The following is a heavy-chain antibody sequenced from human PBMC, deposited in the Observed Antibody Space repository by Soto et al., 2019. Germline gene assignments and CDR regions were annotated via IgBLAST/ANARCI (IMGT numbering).Heavy chain of an antibody. D-gene: IGHD5-18*01. CDR2: ISVNNGKI. V-gene: IGHV1-18*04. CDR3: ARAYSYGSYWFFDL. J-gene: IGHJ2*01. CDR1: GYTFTNYG. Sequence: ASVKVSCKASGYTFTNYGITWVRQAPGQGLEWMGWISVNNGKINYAQKVQGRVTMTTDTSTSTAYMELWRLSYDDTAVYYCARAYSYGSYWFFDLWGRGTLVTVSS.